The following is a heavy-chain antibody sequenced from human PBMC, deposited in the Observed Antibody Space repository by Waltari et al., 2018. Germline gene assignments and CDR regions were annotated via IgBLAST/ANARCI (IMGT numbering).Heavy chain of an antibody. CDR2: LYPGGSDT. D-gene: IGHD2-21*01. CDR1: GYSFTSYW. V-gene: IGHV5-51*01. J-gene: IGHJ4*02. CDR3: ASGPGVVIAYYFDY. Sequence: EAQLVQSGAEVKKRGESLKIHWKCAGYSFTSYWIGWVRQMPGKGLEWVGNLYPGGSDTSYSPSFQGQVTISADKSISTAYLQWSSLKASDTAMYYCASGPGVVIAYYFDYWGQGTLVTVSS.